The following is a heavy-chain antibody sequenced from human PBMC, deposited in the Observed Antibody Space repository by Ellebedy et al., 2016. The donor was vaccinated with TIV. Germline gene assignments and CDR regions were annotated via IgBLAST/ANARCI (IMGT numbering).Heavy chain of an antibody. J-gene: IGHJ5*02. CDR1: GFTVSSNY. CDR2: IYSGGST. Sequence: GESLKISCAASGFTVSSNYMSWVRQAPGKGLEWVSVIYSGGSTYYADSVKGRFTISRDNSKNTLYLQMNNLRAEDTAVYYCARSPSGWYMDTSHGWFDPWGQGTLVTVSS. V-gene: IGHV3-53*01. CDR3: ARSPSGWYMDTSHGWFDP. D-gene: IGHD6-19*01.